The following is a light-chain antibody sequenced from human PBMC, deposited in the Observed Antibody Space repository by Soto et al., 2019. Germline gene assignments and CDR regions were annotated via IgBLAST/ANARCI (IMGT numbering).Light chain of an antibody. Sequence: EIVLTQSPGTLSLSPGERTTLSCRASQSISSSYLAWYQQKPGQAPRLLVYGASSRATGIPARFSGSGSGTEFTLTISSLQSEDFAVYYCQQYHNWPRGTFGQGTK. CDR3: QQYHNWPRGT. CDR2: GAS. J-gene: IGKJ1*01. CDR1: QSISSSY. V-gene: IGKV3-20*01.